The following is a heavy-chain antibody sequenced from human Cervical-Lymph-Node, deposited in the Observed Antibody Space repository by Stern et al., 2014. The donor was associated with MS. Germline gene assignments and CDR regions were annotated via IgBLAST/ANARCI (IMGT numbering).Heavy chain of an antibody. D-gene: IGHD6-19*01. CDR2: IHPNSGGT. J-gene: IGHJ4*02. CDR3: ARGDIAVAGTPRLRFDY. Sequence: QVQLVESGAEVKKPGASVTVSCKASGYTFTDYFLHWVRQAPGQGLEWMGWIHPNSGGTNYAQKFQGRVTMTRDTSISTAYMELNRLTSDDTAVYYCARGDIAVAGTPRLRFDYWGQGTLVTVSS. V-gene: IGHV1-2*02. CDR1: GYTFTDYF.